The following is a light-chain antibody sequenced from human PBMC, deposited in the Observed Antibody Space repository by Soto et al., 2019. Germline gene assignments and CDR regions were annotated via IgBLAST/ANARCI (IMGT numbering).Light chain of an antibody. CDR1: SVHSSYA. V-gene: IGLV4-69*01. CDR2: LNSDGSH. J-gene: IGLJ2*01. CDR3: QTWTTGIRV. Sequence: QPVLTQSPSSSASLVASVKLTCTLSSVHSSYAIAWHQQQPEKGPRYLMKLNSDGSHTKGDGIPDRFSGSSSGAERYLTISSLQSEDEADYYCQTWTTGIRVFGGGTKVTAL.